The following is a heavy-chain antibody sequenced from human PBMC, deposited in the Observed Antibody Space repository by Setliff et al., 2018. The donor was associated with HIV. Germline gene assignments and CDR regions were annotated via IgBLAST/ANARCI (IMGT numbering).Heavy chain of an antibody. J-gene: IGHJ4*02. CDR1: GYTFTSYD. D-gene: IGHD6-19*01. CDR2: MNPNSGNT. V-gene: IGHV1-8*02. CDR3: ARGRRYSSGPYYFDY. Sequence: ASVKVSCKASGYTFTSYDINWVRQATGQGLEWMGWMNPNSGNTGYEQKFQGGVTMTRNTSISTAYMELSSLRSEDTAVYYCARGRRYSSGPYYFDYWGQVTLFTVSS.